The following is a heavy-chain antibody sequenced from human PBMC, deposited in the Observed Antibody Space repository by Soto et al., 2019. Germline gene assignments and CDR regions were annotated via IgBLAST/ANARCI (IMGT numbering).Heavy chain of an antibody. D-gene: IGHD3-3*01. J-gene: IGHJ6*01. Sequence: SVKVSCKASGGTFSSYAISWVRQAPGQGLEWMGGIIPIFGTANYAQKFQGRVTITADESTSTAYMELSSLRSEDTAVYYCARDNRASITIFGVVHDGKDVWGQGTTVTVSS. V-gene: IGHV1-69*13. CDR1: GGTFSSYA. CDR3: ARDNRASITIFGVVHDGKDV. CDR2: IIPIFGTA.